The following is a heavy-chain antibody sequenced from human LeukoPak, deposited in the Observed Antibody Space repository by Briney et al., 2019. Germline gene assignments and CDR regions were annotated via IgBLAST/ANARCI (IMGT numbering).Heavy chain of an antibody. CDR1: GYTFTSYG. Sequence: GASVKVSCKASGYTFTSYGISWVRQAPGQGLEWMGWISAYNGNTKYSQKFQGRVTITRDTSASTAYMELSSLRSEDAAVYYCARDRGVTRLFDYWGQGTLVTASS. CDR2: ISAYNGNT. V-gene: IGHV1-18*01. J-gene: IGHJ4*02. CDR3: ARDRGVTRLFDY. D-gene: IGHD2-21*02.